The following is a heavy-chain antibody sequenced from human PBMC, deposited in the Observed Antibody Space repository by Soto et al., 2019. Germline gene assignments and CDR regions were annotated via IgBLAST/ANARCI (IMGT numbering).Heavy chain of an antibody. CDR2: INHSGST. CDR3: ARGRVGFDY. Sequence: SETLSLTCAVYGGSFSGYYWSWIRQPPGKGLEWIGEINHSGSTNYNPSLKSRVNISVDTSKNQFSLKLSSVTAADTAVYYCARGRVGFDYWGQGTLVTVSS. J-gene: IGHJ4*02. CDR1: GGSFSGYY. D-gene: IGHD2-15*01. V-gene: IGHV4-34*01.